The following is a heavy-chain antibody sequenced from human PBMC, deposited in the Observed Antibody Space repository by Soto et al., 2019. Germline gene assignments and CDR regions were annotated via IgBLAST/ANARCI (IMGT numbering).Heavy chain of an antibody. V-gene: IGHV1-46*01. CDR2: INPSGGST. CDR1: GYTFTSYS. CDR3: ARDGPVRRFLEWSHERYYYYGIEG. D-gene: IGHD3-3*01. J-gene: IGHJ6*04. Sequence: ASVNVSCKASGYTFTSYSMHWVRQAPGQGLEWMGIINPSGGSTSYAQKFQGRVTMTRDTSTSTVYMELSSLRSEDTAVYYCARDGPVRRFLEWSHERYYYYGIEGWGKGIPV.